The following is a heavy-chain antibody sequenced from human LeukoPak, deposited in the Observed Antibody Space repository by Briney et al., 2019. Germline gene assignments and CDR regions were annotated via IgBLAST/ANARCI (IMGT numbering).Heavy chain of an antibody. CDR3: ARGVNSAFDI. CDR1: GDTVSSNTAA. V-gene: IGHV6-1*01. J-gene: IGHJ3*02. Sequence: SQTLSLTCAISGDTVSSNTAAWNWIRQAPSRGLEWLGRTDYRSKWYNDYVISVKSRITINPDTSKNQFSLQLNSVTPEDTAVYYCARGVNSAFDIWGQGTMVTVSS. CDR2: TDYRSKWYN.